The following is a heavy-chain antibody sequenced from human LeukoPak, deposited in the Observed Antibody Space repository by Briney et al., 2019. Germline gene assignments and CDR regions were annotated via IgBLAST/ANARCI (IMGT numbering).Heavy chain of an antibody. CDR2: ISSSGSTI. CDR3: ASYPGYYDSEGDY. J-gene: IGHJ4*02. D-gene: IGHD3-22*01. V-gene: IGHV3-48*03. Sequence: GSLRLSCAASGFTFSSYEMNWVRQAPGKGLEWVSYISSSGSTIYYADSVKGRFTISRDNAKNSLYLQMNSLRAEDTAVYYCASYPGYYDSEGDYWGQGTLVTVSS. CDR1: GFTFSSYE.